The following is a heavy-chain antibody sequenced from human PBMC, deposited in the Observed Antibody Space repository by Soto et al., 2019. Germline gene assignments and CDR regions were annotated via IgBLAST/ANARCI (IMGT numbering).Heavy chain of an antibody. Sequence: SATLSLTSAVSGGAISSGVYSCSWIRQPPGKGLEWIGYIYHSGSTYYNPSLKSRVTISVDRSKNQFSLKLSSVTAADTAVYYCARVDTAMVNAAFDIWGQGTMVT. CDR2: IYHSGST. D-gene: IGHD5-18*01. V-gene: IGHV4-30-2*01. J-gene: IGHJ3*02. CDR3: ARVDTAMVNAAFDI. CDR1: GGAISSGVYS.